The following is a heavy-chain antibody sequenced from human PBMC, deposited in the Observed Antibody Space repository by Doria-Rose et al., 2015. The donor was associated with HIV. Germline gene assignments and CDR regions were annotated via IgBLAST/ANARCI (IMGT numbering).Heavy chain of an antibody. J-gene: IGHJ2*01. CDR3: ARGRPPSGWYVAYFDI. V-gene: IGHV3-30*04. CDR2: ISNDGSNK. D-gene: IGHD6-19*01. CDR1: RFSSSIYT. Sequence: SGGGVVQPGRSLRLSCAASRFSSSIYTMHWVRQAPGKGLEWVALISNDGSNKYYADSVKGRFTISRDNSRNTLYLQMHSLRAEDTAVDYCARGRPPSGWYVAYFDIWGRGNVVTVSS.